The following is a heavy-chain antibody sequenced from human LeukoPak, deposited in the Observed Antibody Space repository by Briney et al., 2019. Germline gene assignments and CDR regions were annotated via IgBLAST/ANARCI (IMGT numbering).Heavy chain of an antibody. CDR2: MNPNSGNT. CDR3: ARVAMGQWPNNWFDP. CDR1: GYTFTSYD. V-gene: IGHV1-8*01. D-gene: IGHD6-19*01. Sequence: ASVKVSCKASGYTFTSYDINWVRQATGQGLEWMGWMNPNSGNTGYAQKFQGRVTMTRNTSISTAYMELSSLRSKDTAVYYCARVAMGQWPNNWFDPWGQGTLVTVSS. J-gene: IGHJ5*02.